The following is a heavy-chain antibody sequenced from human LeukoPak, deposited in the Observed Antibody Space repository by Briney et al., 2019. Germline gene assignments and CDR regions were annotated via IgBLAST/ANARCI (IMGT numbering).Heavy chain of an antibody. CDR3: ARSSAFLREGFDY. D-gene: IGHD2/OR15-2a*01. V-gene: IGHV3-21*01. CDR2: ISSSSSYI. CDR1: GFTFSSYC. J-gene: IGHJ4*02. Sequence: PGGSLRLSCAASGFTFSSYCMNWVRQAPGKGLEWVSSISSSSSYIYYADSVKGRFTISRDNAKNSLYLQMNSLRAEDTAVYYCARSSAFLREGFDYWGQGTLVTVSS.